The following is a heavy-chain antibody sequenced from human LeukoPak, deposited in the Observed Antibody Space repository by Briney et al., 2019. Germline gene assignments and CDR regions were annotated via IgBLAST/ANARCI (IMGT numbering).Heavy chain of an antibody. CDR3: ARSPAGVVVPAAADY. J-gene: IGHJ4*02. CDR2: INPNSGGT. D-gene: IGHD2-2*01. CDR1: GYTFTGYY. V-gene: IGHV1-2*02. Sequence: ASVKVSCKASGYTFTGYYMHWVRQAPGQGLEWMGWINPNSGGTSYAQKFQGRVTMTRDTSISTAYMELSRLRSDDTAVYYCARSPAGVVVPAAADYWGQGTLVTVSS.